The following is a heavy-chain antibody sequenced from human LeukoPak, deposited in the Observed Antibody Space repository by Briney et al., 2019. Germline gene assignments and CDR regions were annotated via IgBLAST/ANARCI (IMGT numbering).Heavy chain of an antibody. CDR2: ISGSGGTT. J-gene: IGHJ5*02. CDR1: GFTFSRYA. CDR3: AIVVAARQGTIDP. V-gene: IGHV3-23*01. D-gene: IGHD6-6*01. Sequence: GGPLRLSCAAPGFTFSRYAMSWARQAPGKGLEWVSAISGSGGTTYYADSVKGRFTNARDNSKSTLYVQMNSLRAEDTAEYYCAIVVAARQGTIDPWGQGTLVTISS.